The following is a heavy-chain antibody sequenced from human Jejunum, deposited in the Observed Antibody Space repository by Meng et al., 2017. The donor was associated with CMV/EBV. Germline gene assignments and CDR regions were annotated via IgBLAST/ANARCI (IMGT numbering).Heavy chain of an antibody. CDR1: GFTFSSVA. J-gene: IGHJ5*02. CDR2: SSSGST. CDR3: ARGLNWLDP. Sequence: SLACEASGFTFSSVAMSWVRQAPGKGLEWVSGSSSGSTYYAGSVKGRFSISRDNSKSTLFLQMNSLRDEDTAVYYCARGLNWLDPWGQGTLVTVSS. V-gene: IGHV3-23*01. D-gene: IGHD3-10*01.